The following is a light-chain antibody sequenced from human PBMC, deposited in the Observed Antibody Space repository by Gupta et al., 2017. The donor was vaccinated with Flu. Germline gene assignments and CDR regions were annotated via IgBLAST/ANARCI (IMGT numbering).Light chain of an antibody. Sequence: STGAVTSAYYPNWFQQKPGQPPSALINSTSNKHAPAPSRFSGSRTGGKAAMTLSGVQPEDEAEYHCLLYYGGGYAFGPGTKVSVL. CDR1: TGAVTSAYY. V-gene: IGLV7-43*01. J-gene: IGLJ1*01. CDR2: STS. CDR3: LLYYGGGYA.